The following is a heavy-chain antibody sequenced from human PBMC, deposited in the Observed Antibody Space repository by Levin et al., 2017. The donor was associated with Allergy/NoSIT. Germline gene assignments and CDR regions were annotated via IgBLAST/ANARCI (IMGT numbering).Heavy chain of an antibody. CDR2: IRSKANSYAT. J-gene: IGHJ4*02. CDR1: GFTFSGSA. CDR3: TGSSSWGTHY. V-gene: IGHV3-73*01. Sequence: GASVKVSCAASGFTFSGSAMHWVRQASGKGLEWVGRIRSKANSYATAYAASVKGRFTISRDDSKNTAYLQMNSLKTEDTAVYYCTGSSSWGTHYWGQGTLVTVSS. D-gene: IGHD6-13*01.